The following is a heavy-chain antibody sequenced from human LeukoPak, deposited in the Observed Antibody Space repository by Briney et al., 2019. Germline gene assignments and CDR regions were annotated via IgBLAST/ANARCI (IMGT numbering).Heavy chain of an antibody. D-gene: IGHD3-22*01. CDR3: ARHLDSSGYYTPFDY. CDR2: MYYSGST. J-gene: IGHJ4*02. CDR1: DGSINSYY. Sequence: SETLSLTCTVSDGSINSYYWNWIRQPPGKGLEWIGYMYYSGSTNYNPSLQSRVTISVDTSKNQFSLKLNSVTAADTAVYYCARHLDSSGYYTPFDYWGQGTLVSVSS. V-gene: IGHV4-59*08.